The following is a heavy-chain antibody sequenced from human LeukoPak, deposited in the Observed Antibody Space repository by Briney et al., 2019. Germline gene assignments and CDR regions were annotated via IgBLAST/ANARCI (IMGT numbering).Heavy chain of an antibody. J-gene: IGHJ4*02. CDR3: ATSLPPTYYFDY. CDR2: INLSGST. D-gene: IGHD1-26*01. CDR1: CESFSGYY. V-gene: IGHV4-34*01. Sequence: SETLSLTCAVYCESFSGYYWSWIRQPPGKGLECIGEINLSGSTNYNPSLTSRAPLSVDTPKNQLSLKLSSVTAADTAVYYCATSLPPTYYFDYWGQGNLVTVSS.